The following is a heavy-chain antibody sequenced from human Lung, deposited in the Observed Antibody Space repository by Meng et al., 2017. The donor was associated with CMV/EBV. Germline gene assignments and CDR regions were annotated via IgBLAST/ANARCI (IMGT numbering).Heavy chain of an antibody. J-gene: IGHJ3*02. CDR1: GYTFTGDY. CDR2: IDPKSGDT. CDR3: AKEESGYYDALDI. V-gene: IGHV1-2*02. Sequence: SVXVSXXASGYTFTGDYLHWVRQAPGQGLEWMASIDPKSGDTKFAQKFQGRVTMTRDTSISTLYMQLSTLRSDDTAVYYCAKEESGYYDALDIWGQGTMVXVSS. D-gene: IGHD3-3*01.